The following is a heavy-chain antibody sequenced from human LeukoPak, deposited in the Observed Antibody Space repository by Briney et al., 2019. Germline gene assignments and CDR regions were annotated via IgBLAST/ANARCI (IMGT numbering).Heavy chain of an antibody. J-gene: IGHJ4*02. CDR3: ARAWGESSWLGYCTNGVCYIVDY. CDR2: ISSSSSYI. Sequence: GGSLRLSCAASGFTFSSYSMNWVRQAPGKGVEWGSSISSSSSYIYYADSVKGRFTISRGNAKNSLYLQMNSLRAEDTAVYYCARAWGESSWLGYCTNGVCYIVDYWGQGTLVTVSS. CDR1: GFTFSSYS. V-gene: IGHV3-21*01. D-gene: IGHD2-8*01.